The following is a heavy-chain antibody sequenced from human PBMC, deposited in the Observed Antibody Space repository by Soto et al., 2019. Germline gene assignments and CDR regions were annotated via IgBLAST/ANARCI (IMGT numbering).Heavy chain of an antibody. J-gene: IGHJ5*02. CDR3: ARDRSIVVVPAASGFDP. V-gene: IGHV1-69*06. Sequence: ASVKVSCKASGGTFSSYAISWVRQAPGQGLEWMGGIIPIFGTANYAQKFQGRVTITADKSTSTAYMELSSLRSEDTAVYYCARDRSIVVVPAASGFDPWGQGTLVTSPQ. CDR1: GGTFSSYA. D-gene: IGHD2-2*01. CDR2: IIPIFGTA.